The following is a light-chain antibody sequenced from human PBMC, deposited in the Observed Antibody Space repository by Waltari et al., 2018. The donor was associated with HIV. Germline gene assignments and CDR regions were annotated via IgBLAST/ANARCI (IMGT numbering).Light chain of an antibody. Sequence: QSALTQPASMSGSPGQSITISCTGTSSDVGSYNLVSWYQHHPGKAPKLMIFEVTKRPSGVSNRFSGSKSGNTASLTISGLQADDEADYYCCSYAGSSAFVFGTGTKVTVL. V-gene: IGLV2-23*02. J-gene: IGLJ1*01. CDR3: CSYAGSSAFV. CDR2: EVT. CDR1: SSDVGSYNL.